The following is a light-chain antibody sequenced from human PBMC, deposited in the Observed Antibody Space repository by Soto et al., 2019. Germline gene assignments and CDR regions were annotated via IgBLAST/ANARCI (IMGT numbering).Light chain of an antibody. CDR2: GNS. V-gene: IGLV1-40*01. J-gene: IGLJ3*02. CDR3: QSYDSSLSGYWV. Sequence: QSVLTQPPSVSGAPGQRVTIYCTGSSSNIGAGYDVHWYQQLPGTAPKLLIYGNSNRPSGVPDRFSGSKSGTSASLAITGLQAEDEADYYCQSYDSSLSGYWVFGGGTQLTVL. CDR1: SSNIGAGYD.